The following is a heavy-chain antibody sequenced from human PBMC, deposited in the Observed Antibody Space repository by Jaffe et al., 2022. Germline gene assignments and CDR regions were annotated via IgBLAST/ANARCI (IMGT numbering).Heavy chain of an antibody. CDR2: IYYSGST. J-gene: IGHJ5*02. D-gene: IGHD5-12*01. Sequence: QVQLQESGPGLVKPSETLSLTCTVSGGSISSYYWSWIRQPPGKGLEWIGYIYYSGSTNYNPSLKSRVTISVDTSKNQFSLKLSSVTAADTAVYYCARDQEGYTRGGGSNWFDPWGQGTLVTVSS. CDR1: GGSISSYY. CDR3: ARDQEGYTRGGGSNWFDP. V-gene: IGHV4-59*01.